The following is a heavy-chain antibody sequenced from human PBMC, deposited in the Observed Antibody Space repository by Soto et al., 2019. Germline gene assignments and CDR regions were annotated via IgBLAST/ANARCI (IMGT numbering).Heavy chain of an antibody. J-gene: IGHJ5*02. CDR1: GYTFTSYT. V-gene: IGHV1-3*01. CDR3: ARTAGPTPFDP. Sequence: QVQLVQSGAEVKKPGASVKVSCKASGYTFTSYTMHWVRQAPGQRLEWMGWITAGNGNTKYSQKFQGRVTITRDTSASTVYMELNILTSEDTAVYYCARTAGPTPFDPWGQGTPVTVSA. D-gene: IGHD6-19*01. CDR2: ITAGNGNT.